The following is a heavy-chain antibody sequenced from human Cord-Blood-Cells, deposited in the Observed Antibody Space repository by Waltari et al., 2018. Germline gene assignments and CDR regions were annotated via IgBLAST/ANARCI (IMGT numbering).Heavy chain of an antibody. Sequence: QVQLQQWGAGLLKPSETLSLTCAVYGGSFSGYYWSWIRQPPGKGLEWIGEINHSGSNNYTPSLKSRVTISVDTSKNQFSLKLSSVTAADTAVYYCARVQSGYFDYWGQGTLVTVSS. J-gene: IGHJ4*02. D-gene: IGHD3-10*01. CDR1: GGSFSGYY. V-gene: IGHV4-34*01. CDR2: INHSGSN. CDR3: ARVQSGYFDY.